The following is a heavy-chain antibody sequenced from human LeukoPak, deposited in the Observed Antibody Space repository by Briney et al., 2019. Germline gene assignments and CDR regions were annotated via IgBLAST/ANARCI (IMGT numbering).Heavy chain of an antibody. Sequence: ASVKVSFKASGYTFTAYYMHWVQQAPGQGLEGMGWINPNSGGTNFAQKFQGRVTMTRDTSITTAHMELSRLTSDDTAVYYCAREIPCSSSSCLDYWGQGTLVTVSS. D-gene: IGHD2-2*01. CDR1: GYTFTAYY. CDR2: INPNSGGT. J-gene: IGHJ4*02. V-gene: IGHV1-2*02. CDR3: AREIPCSSSSCLDY.